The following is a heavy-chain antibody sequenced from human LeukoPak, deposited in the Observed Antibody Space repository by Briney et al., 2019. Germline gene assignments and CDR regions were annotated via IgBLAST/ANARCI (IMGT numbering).Heavy chain of an antibody. Sequence: GASVKVSCKASGGTFSSYAISWVRQAPGQGLEWMGGIIPIFGTANYAQKFQGRVTITTDESTSTAYMELSSLRSEDTAVYYCARDYGIAAAGEFYFDYWGQGTLVTVSS. CDR3: ARDYGIAAAGEFYFDY. D-gene: IGHD6-13*01. CDR2: IIPIFGTA. CDR1: GGTFSSYA. J-gene: IGHJ4*02. V-gene: IGHV1-69*05.